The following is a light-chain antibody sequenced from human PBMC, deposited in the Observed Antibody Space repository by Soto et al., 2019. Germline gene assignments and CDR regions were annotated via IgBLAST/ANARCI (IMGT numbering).Light chain of an antibody. CDR2: KMS. CDR1: QGISNY. J-gene: IGKJ1*01. V-gene: IGKV1-16*01. CDR3: EQYNSYPWP. Sequence: DIQMTQAPSSLSASVRDRVTITCRASQGISNYLAWYQQKPGKAPKLLIYKMSASERGVPSRFSGSGSGTDFPLTTSSLQPEALETYYCEQYNSYPWPFGQGTKVDIK.